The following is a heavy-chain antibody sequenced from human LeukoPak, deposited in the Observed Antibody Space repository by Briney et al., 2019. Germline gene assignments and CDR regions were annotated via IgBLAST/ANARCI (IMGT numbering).Heavy chain of an antibody. CDR3: ARDRGNKY. CDR2: ISYSGST. CDR1: GGSISSSSYY. Sequence: SETLSLTCTVSGGSISSSSYYWSWIRQPPGKGLEWIGYISYSGSTNYNPSLKSRVTIPVDTSKNQFSLKLSSVTAADTAVYYCARDRGNKYWGQGTLVTVSS. J-gene: IGHJ4*02. D-gene: IGHD3-10*01. V-gene: IGHV4-61*01.